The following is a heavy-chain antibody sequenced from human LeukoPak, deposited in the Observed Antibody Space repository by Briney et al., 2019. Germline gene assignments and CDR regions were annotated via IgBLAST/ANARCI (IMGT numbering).Heavy chain of an antibody. V-gene: IGHV3-23*01. CDR3: AKRGAGSGGLHY. J-gene: IGHJ4*02. CDR1: GFSFNIYA. Sequence: GGSLRLSCAASGFSFNIYAMSWVRQAPGKGLEWVSTFYETGKTDHADSVKGRFTISRDTSKNTLYLQMNSLRAEDTARYYCAKRGAGSGGLHYWGQGTLVTVSS. CDR2: FYETGKT. D-gene: IGHD6-19*01.